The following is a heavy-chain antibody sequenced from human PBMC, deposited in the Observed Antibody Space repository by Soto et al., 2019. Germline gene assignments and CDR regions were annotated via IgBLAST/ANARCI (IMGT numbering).Heavy chain of an antibody. Sequence: EVQLLESGGGLEQPGGSLRLSCAASGFIFTSYAMSWVRQAPGKGLEWVSSINVGDAGTNYADSVKGRFTISRDNSKNTFYLQMNFLRADDTAIYYCAKNYQFDCWGQGTLVTVSS. CDR2: INVGDAGT. D-gene: IGHD2-2*01. J-gene: IGHJ4*02. V-gene: IGHV3-23*01. CDR3: AKNYQFDC. CDR1: GFIFTSYA.